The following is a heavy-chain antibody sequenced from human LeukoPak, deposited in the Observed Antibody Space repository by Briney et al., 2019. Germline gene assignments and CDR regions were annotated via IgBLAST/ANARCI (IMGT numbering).Heavy chain of an antibody. CDR3: ARDRYSSGWYGSGAFDI. D-gene: IGHD6-19*01. J-gene: IGHJ3*02. Sequence: SETLSLTCTVSGGAISSYYWSWIRQPPRKGLERIGYIYYSGSTNYNPSLKSRVTISVDTSKNQFSLKLSSVTAADTAVYYCARDRYSSGWYGSGAFDIWGQGTMVTVSS. CDR2: IYYSGST. CDR1: GGAISSYY. V-gene: IGHV4-59*01.